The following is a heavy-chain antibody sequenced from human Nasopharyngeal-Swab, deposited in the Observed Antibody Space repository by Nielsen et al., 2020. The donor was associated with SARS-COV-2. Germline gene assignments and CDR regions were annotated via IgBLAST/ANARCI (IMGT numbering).Heavy chain of an antibody. CDR1: GFTFDIYA. CDR2: LSAEGGIA. CDR3: AKEDSTSWYGVIDY. V-gene: IGHV3-23*01. D-gene: IGHD6-13*01. J-gene: IGHJ4*02. Sequence: GESLKISCAAFGFTFDIYAMTWVRQAPGKGLEWVSGLSAEGGIAYNADAVKGRFTISRDNSKNTLHLQMNTLRPEDTAVYYCAKEDSTSWYGVIDYWGQGTPVSVSS.